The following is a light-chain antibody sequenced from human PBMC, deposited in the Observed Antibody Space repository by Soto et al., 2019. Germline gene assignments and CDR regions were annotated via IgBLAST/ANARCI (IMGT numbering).Light chain of an antibody. Sequence: DIQMTQSPSTLSASVGDRVTITCRASQSISSWLAWYQQKPGKAPKLLIYDASSLESGVPSRFSGSGSRTEFTHTISSLQADDFATYYCQQYNSYSPRAFGQGTKLEIK. CDR2: DAS. V-gene: IGKV1-5*01. CDR3: QQYNSYSPRA. CDR1: QSISSW. J-gene: IGKJ2*01.